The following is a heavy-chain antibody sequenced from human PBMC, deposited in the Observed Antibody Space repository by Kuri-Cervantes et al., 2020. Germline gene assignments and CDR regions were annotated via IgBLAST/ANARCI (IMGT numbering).Heavy chain of an antibody. Sequence: GSLRLSCTVSGGSISSYYWSWIRQPAGKGLEWIGRIYTSGSTNYNPSLKSRVTISVDTSKNQFSLKLSSVTAADTAVYYCARLVRRSHYYDSSGYYAFDIWGQGTMVTVSS. D-gene: IGHD3-22*01. CDR2: IYTSGST. J-gene: IGHJ3*02. V-gene: IGHV4-4*07. CDR1: GGSISSYY. CDR3: ARLVRRSHYYDSSGYYAFDI.